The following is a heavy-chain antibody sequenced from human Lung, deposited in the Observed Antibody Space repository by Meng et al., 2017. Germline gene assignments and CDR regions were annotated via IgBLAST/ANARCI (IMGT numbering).Heavy chain of an antibody. V-gene: IGHV4-34*01. CDR1: GEPTSGSD. D-gene: IGHD3-10*01. CDR3: ARERHSTIIRGVIDF. J-gene: IGHJ4*02. Sequence: HLQQWGRGLLSRSEDLSLTCAVDGEPTSGSDRSWIRQSPAKGLEWIGKINHGGSTNYNPSLESRVTISVDTPKNQFSLRLTSMTVADTAVYYCARERHSTIIRGVIDFWGQGALVTVSS. CDR2: INHGGST.